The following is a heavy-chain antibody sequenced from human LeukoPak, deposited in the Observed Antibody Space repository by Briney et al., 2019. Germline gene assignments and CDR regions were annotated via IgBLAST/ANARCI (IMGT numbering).Heavy chain of an antibody. Sequence: SETLSLTCTVSGSSISSYYWSWIRQPPGKGLEWIGYIYYSGSTNYNPSLKSRVTMSVDTSKNQFSLKLSSVTAADTAVYYCASQSGYSYGYGYYFDYWGQGTLVTVSS. D-gene: IGHD5-18*01. CDR3: ASQSGYSYGYGYYFDY. J-gene: IGHJ4*02. CDR1: GSSISSYY. V-gene: IGHV4-59*01. CDR2: IYYSGST.